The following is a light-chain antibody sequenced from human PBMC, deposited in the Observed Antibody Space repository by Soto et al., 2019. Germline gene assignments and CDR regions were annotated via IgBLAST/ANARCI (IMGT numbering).Light chain of an antibody. V-gene: IGKV1-39*01. CDR1: QSISSW. Sequence: DIKMTQSPSTLSASAGGRVTITCRASQSISSWLAWYQQKPGKAPKLLIFAASSLQSGVPSRFSGSRSGPDFTLTISSLQPEDFATYYCQQSYSSPPTFGQGTKVDIK. J-gene: IGKJ1*01. CDR3: QQSYSSPPT. CDR2: AAS.